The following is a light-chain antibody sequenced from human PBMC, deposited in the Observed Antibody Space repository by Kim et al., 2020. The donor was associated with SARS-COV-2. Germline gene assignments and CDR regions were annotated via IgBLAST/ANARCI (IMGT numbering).Light chain of an antibody. Sequence: DIVMAQSPDSLAVSLGERATINCKSSQSLLYNSNNKNYLAWYQQKPGQPPRLLIYWASTREYGVPDRFSGSGSGTDFTLTISSLHTEDVAVYYCQQYYSALVTFGGGTKLEI. CDR3: QQYYSALVT. J-gene: IGKJ4*01. V-gene: IGKV4-1*01. CDR1: QSLLYNSNNKNY. CDR2: WAS.